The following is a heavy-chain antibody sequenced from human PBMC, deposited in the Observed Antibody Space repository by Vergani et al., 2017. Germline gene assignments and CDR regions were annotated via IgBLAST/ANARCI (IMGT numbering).Heavy chain of an antibody. Sequence: QVNLVQSGAAVEKPGSSVTVSCQASGGTFNSNTFIWVRQAPGQGLEYMGEIIPFFGTAYYAQRFQGRVTITADASATTAYMELTNLRSEDTAIYYCARSSGYYSYYFDFWCQGTLVTVSS. J-gene: IGHJ4*02. CDR2: IIPFFGTA. V-gene: IGHV1-69*01. D-gene: IGHD3-22*01. CDR3: ARSSGYYSYYFDF. CDR1: GGTFNSNT.